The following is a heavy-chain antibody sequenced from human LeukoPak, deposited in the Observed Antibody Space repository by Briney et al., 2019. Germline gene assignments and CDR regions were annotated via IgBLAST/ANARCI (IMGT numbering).Heavy chain of an antibody. V-gene: IGHV1-2*06. CDR2: INPNSGGT. CDR3: ARDLNPGTISGY. Sequence: ASVKVSCKASGYTFTGYYMHWVRQAPGQGLGWMGRINPNSGGTNYAQKFQGRVTMTRDTSISTAYMELSRLRSDDAAVYYCARDLNPGTISGYWGQGTLVTVSS. J-gene: IGHJ4*02. D-gene: IGHD3-3*01. CDR1: GYTFTGYY.